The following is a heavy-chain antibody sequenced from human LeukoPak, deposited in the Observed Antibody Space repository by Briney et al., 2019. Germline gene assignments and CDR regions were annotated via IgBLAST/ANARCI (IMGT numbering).Heavy chain of an antibody. Sequence: PGGSLRLSCAASGFTFSDYYMSWIRQAPGKGLEWVSYISSSGSTIYYADSVKGRFTISRDNAKNSLYLQMNSLRAEDTAVYYCARDLSAVVVAHRGIGGLWGRGTLVTVSS. V-gene: IGHV3-11*04. CDR3: ARDLSAVVVAHRGIGGL. J-gene: IGHJ2*01. CDR2: ISSSGSTI. CDR1: GFTFSDYY. D-gene: IGHD2-21*01.